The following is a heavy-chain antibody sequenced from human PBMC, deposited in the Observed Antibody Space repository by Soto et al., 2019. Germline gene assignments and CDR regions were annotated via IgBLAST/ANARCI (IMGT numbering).Heavy chain of an antibody. CDR2: MNPNSGNT. D-gene: IGHD2-15*01. V-gene: IGHV1-8*01. J-gene: IGHJ6*02. CDR3: ARGRRWSDYYYYGMDV. CDR1: GYTFTSYD. Sequence: QVQLVQSGAEVKKPGASVKVSCKASGYTFTSYDINWVRQATGQGLEWMGWMNPNSGNTGYAQKFQGRVTMTRNTXIXXAYMERSSLRSEDTAVYYCARGRRWSDYYYYGMDVWGQGTTVTVSS.